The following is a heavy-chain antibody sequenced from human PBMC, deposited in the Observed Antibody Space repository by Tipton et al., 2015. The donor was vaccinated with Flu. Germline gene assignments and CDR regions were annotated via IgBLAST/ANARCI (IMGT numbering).Heavy chain of an antibody. Sequence: GSLRLSCAASGFTFSNAWMSWVRQAPGKGLEWIGRIKDKSDGGTTDYAAPVKGRFTISRDDSEYTLYLQMNSLKTEDTAVYYCASNTRGSVCDVWGQGTMVTVSS. J-gene: IGHJ3*01. CDR1: GFTFSNAW. V-gene: IGHV3-15*01. CDR3: ASNTRGSVCDV. D-gene: IGHD1-26*01. CDR2: IKDKSDGGTT.